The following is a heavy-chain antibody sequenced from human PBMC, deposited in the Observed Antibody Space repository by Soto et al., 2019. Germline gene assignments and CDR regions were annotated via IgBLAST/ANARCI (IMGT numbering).Heavy chain of an antibody. CDR2: ISYDGSNK. CDR1: GFTFSSYG. V-gene: IGHV3-30*03. Sequence: QVQLVESGGGVVQPGRSLRLSCAASGFTFSSYGMHWVRQAPGKGLEWVAVISYDGSNKHYADSVKGRFTISRDNSKNTLYLQMNSLRAEDTAVYYCARGLLWFGELLSSYFDYWGQGTLVTVSS. J-gene: IGHJ4*02. D-gene: IGHD3-10*01. CDR3: ARGLLWFGELLSSYFDY.